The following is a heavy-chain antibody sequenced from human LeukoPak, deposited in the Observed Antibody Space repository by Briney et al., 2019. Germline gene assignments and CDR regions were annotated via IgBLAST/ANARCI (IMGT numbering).Heavy chain of an antibody. J-gene: IGHJ5*02. Sequence: SETLSLTCTVSGGSISSYYWSWLRQPAGKGLEWIGRIYSSGSTNYNPSLQSRVTMSVDTSKNQFSLKVNSVTAADTAVYYCARGLVYSSSWDNWFDPWGQGTLVTVSS. V-gene: IGHV4-4*07. CDR3: ARGLVYSSSWDNWFDP. CDR1: GGSISSYY. D-gene: IGHD6-13*01. CDR2: IYSSGST.